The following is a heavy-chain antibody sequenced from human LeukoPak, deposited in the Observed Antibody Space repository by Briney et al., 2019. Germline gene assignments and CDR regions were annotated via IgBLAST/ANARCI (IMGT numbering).Heavy chain of an antibody. D-gene: IGHD6-19*01. J-gene: IGHJ6*04. CDR1: GFTFTAYS. CDR3: TRQWLRVMDV. Sequence: GGSLRLSCASSGFTFTAYSMNWVRQAPGGGLEWISFISSSGHYIYYADSLKGRFTISRDNANSSLYLQISPLKAEDTAVYYCTRQWLRVMDVWGKGTTVTVSS. V-gene: IGHV3-21*01. CDR2: ISSSGHYI.